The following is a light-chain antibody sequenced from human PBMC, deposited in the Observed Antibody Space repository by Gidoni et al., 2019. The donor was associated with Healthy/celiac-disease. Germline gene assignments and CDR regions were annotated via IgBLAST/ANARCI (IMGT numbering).Light chain of an antibody. J-gene: IGKJ1*01. CDR3: QQYNSYSRT. Sequence: IQMPQSPSTLSASVGDRVTITCRASQSISSWWAWYQQKPGKAPKLLIYKASSLESGVPSRFSGSGSGTEFTLTIISLQPDDFATYYCQQYNSYSRTFGQXTKVEIK. V-gene: IGKV1-5*03. CDR1: QSISSW. CDR2: KAS.